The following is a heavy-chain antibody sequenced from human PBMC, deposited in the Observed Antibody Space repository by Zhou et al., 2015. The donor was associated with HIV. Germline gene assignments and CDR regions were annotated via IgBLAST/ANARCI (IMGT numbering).Heavy chain of an antibody. V-gene: IGHV1-69*12. D-gene: IGHD2-2*01. Sequence: QVQLVQSGAEVKKPGSSVKVSCKASGGTFSSYAISWVRQAPGQGLEWMGGIIPIFGTANYAQKFQGRVTITADESTSTAYMELSSLRSEDTAVYYCAREGAPYCSSTSCQSYCFDPWGQGTLVHRLL. CDR1: GGTFSSYA. J-gene: IGHJ5*02. CDR2: IIPIFGTA. CDR3: AREGAPYCSSTSCQSYCFDP.